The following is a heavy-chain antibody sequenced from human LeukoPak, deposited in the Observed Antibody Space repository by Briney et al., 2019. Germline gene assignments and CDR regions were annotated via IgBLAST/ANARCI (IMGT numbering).Heavy chain of an antibody. CDR2: ISSSSGYI. D-gene: IGHD3-3*01. CDR1: GFTFSSYS. V-gene: IGHV3-21*01. CDR3: ARAEGSYDFWSGYIGSYYYYYYMDV. J-gene: IGHJ6*03. Sequence: GGSLRLSCAASGFTFSSYSMNWVRQAPGKGLEWVSSISSSSGYIYYADSVKGRFTVSRDNTKNSLYLQMNSLRAEDTAVYYCARAEGSYDFWSGYIGSYYYYYYMDVWGKGTTVTVSS.